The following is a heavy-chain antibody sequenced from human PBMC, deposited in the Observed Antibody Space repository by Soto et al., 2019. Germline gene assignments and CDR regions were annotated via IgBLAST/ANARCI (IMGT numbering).Heavy chain of an antibody. Sequence: PGESLKISCKGSGYSFTSYWIGWVRQVPGKGLEWMGIIYPGDSDTRYSPSFQGQVTISADKSISTAYLQWSSLKASDTAMYYCARPKYYYDSSGAPGAFDIWGQGTMVTVSS. D-gene: IGHD3-22*01. CDR2: IYPGDSDT. V-gene: IGHV5-51*01. CDR3: ARPKYYYDSSGAPGAFDI. J-gene: IGHJ3*02. CDR1: GYSFTSYW.